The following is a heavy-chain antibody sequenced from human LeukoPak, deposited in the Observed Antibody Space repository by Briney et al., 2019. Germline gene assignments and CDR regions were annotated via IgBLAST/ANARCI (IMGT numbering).Heavy chain of an antibody. J-gene: IGHJ4*02. CDR3: ATTSRGLLLPDY. V-gene: IGHV1-2*02. CDR2: INPNSGGT. D-gene: IGHD3-22*01. CDR1: GYTFTDYY. Sequence: ASVKVSCKASGYTFTDYYMHWVRQAPGQGLEWMGWINPNSGGTNYAQKFRGRVTMTRDTSISTAYMELSRLRSDDTAVYYCATTSRGLLLPDYWGQGTLVTVSS.